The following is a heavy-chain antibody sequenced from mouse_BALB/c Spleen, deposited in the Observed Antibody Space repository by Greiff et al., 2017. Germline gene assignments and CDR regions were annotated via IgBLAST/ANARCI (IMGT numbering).Heavy chain of an antibody. CDR3: ARESITTEGYYFDY. Sequence: VQLVESGPGLVAPSQSLSITCTVSGFSLTSYGVHWVRQPPGKGLEWLGVIWAGGSTNYNSALMSRLSISKDNSKSQVFLKMNSLQTDDTAMYYCARESITTEGYYFDYWGQGTTLTVSS. V-gene: IGHV2-9*02. CDR2: IWAGGST. CDR1: GFSLTSYG. D-gene: IGHD1-1*01. J-gene: IGHJ2*01.